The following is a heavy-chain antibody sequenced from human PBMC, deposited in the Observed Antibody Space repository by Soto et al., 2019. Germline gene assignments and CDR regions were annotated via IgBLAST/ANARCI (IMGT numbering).Heavy chain of an antibody. Sequence: QVQLQESGPGLVKPSGTLSLTCAVSGGYFTSNNWWTWVRQPPGQGLEWIGEIYRTGSTNYNPSHKGRVTISIDKSENQFSLKVTSLTAADTAVYYCASRDPGTSVDYWVQGTLVTVSS. CDR2: IYRTGST. V-gene: IGHV4-4*02. CDR3: ASRDPGTSVDY. J-gene: IGHJ4*02. D-gene: IGHD1-26*01. CDR1: GGYFTSNNW.